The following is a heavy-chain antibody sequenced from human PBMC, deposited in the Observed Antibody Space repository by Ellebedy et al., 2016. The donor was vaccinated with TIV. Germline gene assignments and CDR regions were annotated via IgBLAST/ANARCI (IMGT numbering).Heavy chain of an antibody. Sequence: GGSLRLSCAVSGFTFSTYAMHWVRQAPGKGLEYVSAISYDGGRTYYANSVKGRFIISRDNSKKTLYLQMGSLRADDMAVYYCARPRLAVGATPLDYWGQGTQVTVSS. J-gene: IGHJ4*02. CDR3: ARPRLAVGATPLDY. V-gene: IGHV3-64*01. CDR1: GFTFSTYA. D-gene: IGHD1-26*01. CDR2: ISYDGGRT.